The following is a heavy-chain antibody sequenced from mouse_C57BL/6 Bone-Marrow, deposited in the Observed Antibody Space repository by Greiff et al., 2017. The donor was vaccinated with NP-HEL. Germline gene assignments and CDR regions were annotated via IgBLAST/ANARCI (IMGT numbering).Heavy chain of an antibody. V-gene: IGHV1-18*01. Sequence: EVQLVESGPELVKPGASVKIPCKASGYTFTDYNMDWVKQSHGKSLEWIGDINPNNGGTIYNQKFKGKATLTVDKSSSTAYMELRSLTSEDTAVYYCAREDDYNYAMDYWGQGTSVTVSS. J-gene: IGHJ4*01. CDR2: INPNNGGT. D-gene: IGHD2-4*01. CDR3: AREDDYNYAMDY. CDR1: GYTFTDYN.